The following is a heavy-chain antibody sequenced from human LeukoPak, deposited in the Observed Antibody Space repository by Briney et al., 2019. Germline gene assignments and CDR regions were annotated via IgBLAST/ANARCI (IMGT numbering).Heavy chain of an antibody. Sequence: GGSLRLSCAASGFTFSSYAMSWVRQAPGKGLEWVSAISGSGGSTYYADSVKGRFTISRDNSKNTLYLQMNSLRAEDTAVYYCARGGLWFGEFPGAFDIWGQGTMVTVSS. CDR1: GFTFSSYA. V-gene: IGHV3-23*01. CDR3: ARGGLWFGEFPGAFDI. CDR2: ISGSGGST. J-gene: IGHJ3*02. D-gene: IGHD3-10*01.